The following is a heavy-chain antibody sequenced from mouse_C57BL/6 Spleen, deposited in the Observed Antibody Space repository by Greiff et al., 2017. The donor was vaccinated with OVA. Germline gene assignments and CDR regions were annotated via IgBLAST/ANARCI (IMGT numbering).Heavy chain of an antibody. D-gene: IGHD2-12*01. V-gene: IGHV5-4*01. Sequence: EVKVVESGGGLVKPGGSLKLSCAASGFTFSSYAMSWVRQTPEKRLEWVATISDGGSYTYYPDNVKGRFTISRDNAKNNLYLQMSHLKSEDTAMYYCARDEGYYSPWFAYWGQGTLVTVSA. CDR2: ISDGGSYT. CDR1: GFTFSSYA. J-gene: IGHJ3*01. CDR3: ARDEGYYSPWFAY.